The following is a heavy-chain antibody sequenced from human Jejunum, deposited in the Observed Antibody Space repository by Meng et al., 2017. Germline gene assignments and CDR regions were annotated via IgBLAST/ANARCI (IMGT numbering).Heavy chain of an antibody. V-gene: IGHV4-34*01. CDR3: ARGNEYSNYGADF. D-gene: IGHD4-11*01. CDR2: INDNGST. Sequence: QVKLQQWGAGLLKPSETLSLTCAVYGGSISDYYLTWIRQPPATGLEWIGEINDNGSTHYNPSLKSRVTISVDTSKSQFYLRVSSVTAADTAVYYCARGNEYSNYGADFWGQGTLVTVSS. CDR1: GGSISDYY. J-gene: IGHJ4*02.